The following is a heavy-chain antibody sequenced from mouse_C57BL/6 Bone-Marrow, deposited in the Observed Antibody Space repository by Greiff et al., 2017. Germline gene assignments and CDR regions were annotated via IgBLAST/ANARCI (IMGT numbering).Heavy chain of an antibody. V-gene: IGHV1-81*01. CDR2: IYPRSGNT. Sequence: QVQLKQSGAELARPGASVKLSCKASGYTFTSYGISWVKQRTGQGLEWIGEIYPRSGNTYYNEKFKGKATLTADKSSSTAYMELRSLTSEDSAVYFCARGGPGTNPTSYWGQGTLVTVSA. CDR1: GYTFTSYG. CDR3: ARGGPGTNPTSY. J-gene: IGHJ3*01. D-gene: IGHD4-1*01.